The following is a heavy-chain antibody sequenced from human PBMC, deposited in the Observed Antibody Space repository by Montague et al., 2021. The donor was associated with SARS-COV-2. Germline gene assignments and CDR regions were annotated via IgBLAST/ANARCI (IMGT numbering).Heavy chain of an antibody. J-gene: IGHJ4*02. Sequence: SETLSLTCTVSGGSISSDYWSWIRKPPEKGLELDGYGYYSGSTNYNPSLKSRGTITVDTAKHQFSLKLNSVTAADTAVYYCSRGMHYYDSSGYYFDYWGQGTLVTVSS. CDR3: SRGMHYYDSSGYYFDY. CDR1: GGSISSDY. V-gene: IGHV4-59*01. CDR2: GYYSGST. D-gene: IGHD3-22*01.